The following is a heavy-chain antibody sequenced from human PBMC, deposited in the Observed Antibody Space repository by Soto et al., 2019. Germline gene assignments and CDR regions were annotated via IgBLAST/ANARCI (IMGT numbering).Heavy chain of an antibody. CDR2: INHSGST. D-gene: IGHD6-13*01. V-gene: IGHV4-34*01. Sequence: QVQLQQWGAGLLKPSETLSLTCAVYGGSFSGYYWSWIRQPPGKGLEWIGEINHSGSTNYNPSHKSRVTISVDTSKNQFSLKLSSVTAADTAVYYCARGMAAGTFPWGQGTLVTVSS. CDR1: GGSFSGYY. CDR3: ARGMAAGTFP. J-gene: IGHJ4*02.